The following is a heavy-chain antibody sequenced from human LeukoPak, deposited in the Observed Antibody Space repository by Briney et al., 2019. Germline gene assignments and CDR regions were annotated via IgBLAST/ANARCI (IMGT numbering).Heavy chain of an antibody. V-gene: IGHV1-2*02. CDR3: ARLVFPMYDSSGDFDY. Sequence: PGASVKVSCKASGYTFTGYYMHWVRQAPGQGLEWMGWINPNSGGTNYAQKFQGRVTMTRDTSISTAYMELSRLRSDDTAVYYCARLVFPMYDSSGDFDYWGQGTLVTVSS. CDR1: GYTFTGYY. D-gene: IGHD3-22*01. CDR2: INPNSGGT. J-gene: IGHJ4*02.